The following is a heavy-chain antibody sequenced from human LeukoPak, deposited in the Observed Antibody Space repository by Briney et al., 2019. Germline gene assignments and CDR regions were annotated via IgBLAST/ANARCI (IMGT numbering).Heavy chain of an antibody. CDR3: ARESIRIRYFAWSWTFYGMDV. V-gene: IGHV4-34*01. D-gene: IGHD3-9*01. J-gene: IGHJ6*02. CDR1: GGSFSGYY. Sequence: SETLSLTCAVYGGSFSGYYWSWLRQPPGKGLEWFGEINHIGSTNYNPSLVSRVTISVDTSKNQFSLKLSSVTAADTAVYYCARESIRIRYFAWSWTFYGMDVWGQGTTVTVSS. CDR2: INHIGST.